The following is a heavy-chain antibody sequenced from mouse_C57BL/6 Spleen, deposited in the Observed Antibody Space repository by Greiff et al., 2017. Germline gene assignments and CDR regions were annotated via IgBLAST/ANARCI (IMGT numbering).Heavy chain of an antibody. CDR1: GYTLTGYW. CDR2: ILPGSGST. V-gene: IGHV1-9*01. D-gene: IGHD1-1*01. CDR3: ARAIYYYGSFYAMDY. J-gene: IGHJ4*01. Sequence: QVQLQQSGAELMKPGASVKLSCKATGYTLTGYWIEWVKQRPGPGLEWIGEILPGSGSTTYNEKFKGKATFTADTSSYSAYMQLSSMTTEDSAIYYCARAIYYYGSFYAMDYWGQGTSVTVSS.